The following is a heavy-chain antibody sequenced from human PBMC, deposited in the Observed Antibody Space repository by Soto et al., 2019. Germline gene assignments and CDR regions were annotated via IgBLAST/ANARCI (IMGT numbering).Heavy chain of an antibody. D-gene: IGHD1-20*01. J-gene: IGHJ6*04. CDR3: ATDNSYDMDV. CDR1: XFTFRTRW. Sequence: EVQLVESGGGLVQPGGSLRLSCAASXFTFRTRWMHWVRQAPGKGLVWVSYINADGSTTNYADSERGRFTISRDNAKNMLYLQMNTLRADDTAVYYCATDNSYDMDVWGKGTTVTVSS. V-gene: IGHV3-74*01. CDR2: INADGSTT.